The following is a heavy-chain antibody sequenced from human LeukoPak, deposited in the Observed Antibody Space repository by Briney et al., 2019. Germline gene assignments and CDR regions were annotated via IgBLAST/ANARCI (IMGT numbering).Heavy chain of an antibody. CDR2: IRYDGSNK. Sequence: PGGSLRLSCAASGFTFSSYGMHWVRQAPGKGLEWVAFIRYDGSNKYYADSVKGRFTISRDNSKNTLYLQMNSLRAEDTAVYYCARVGGYQSGWFDPWGQGTLVTVSS. V-gene: IGHV3-30*02. CDR1: GFTFSSYG. D-gene: IGHD1-26*01. CDR3: ARVGGYQSGWFDP. J-gene: IGHJ5*02.